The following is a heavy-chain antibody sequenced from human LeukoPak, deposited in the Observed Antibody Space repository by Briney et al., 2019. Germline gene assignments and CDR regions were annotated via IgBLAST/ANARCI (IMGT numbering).Heavy chain of an antibody. Sequence: GGSLRLSCAASGFTFSSYAMHWVRQAPGKGLEYVSAISSNGGSTYYANSVKGRFTISRDNSKNTLYLQMGSLRAEDMAVYYCARDLYCNSTSCYIDWGQGTLVTVSS. J-gene: IGHJ4*02. CDR1: GFTFSSYA. D-gene: IGHD2-2*02. V-gene: IGHV3-64*01. CDR2: ISSNGGST. CDR3: ARDLYCNSTSCYID.